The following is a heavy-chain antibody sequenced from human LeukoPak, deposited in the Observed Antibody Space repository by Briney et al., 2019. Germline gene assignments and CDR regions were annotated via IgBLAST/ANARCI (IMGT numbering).Heavy chain of an antibody. Sequence: SVKVSYTASGGTFSSYAISWVRQAPGQGLEWMGRIIPIFGTANYAQKFQGRVTITADKSTSTAYMELSSLRSEDTAVYYCARDPPSSITMVRGVIPHFDYWGQGTLVTVSS. CDR2: IIPIFGTA. J-gene: IGHJ4*02. CDR1: GGTFSSYA. V-gene: IGHV1-69*06. D-gene: IGHD3-10*01. CDR3: ARDPPSSITMVRGVIPHFDY.